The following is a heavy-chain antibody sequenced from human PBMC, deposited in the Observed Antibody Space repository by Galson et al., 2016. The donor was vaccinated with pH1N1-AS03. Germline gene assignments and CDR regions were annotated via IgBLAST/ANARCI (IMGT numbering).Heavy chain of an antibody. J-gene: IGHJ3*02. V-gene: IGHV3-30*02. CDR1: GFTFSSFG. D-gene: IGHD2-21*01. Sequence: SLRLSCAASGFTFSSFGMHWVRQAPGKGLEWVTFIAFDANREYYADSVRGRFTISRDNSKNTVYPPMNSLKSDDSAVYFCVKESLCEGGNCNSRVLEAYDIWGQGTVVTVSS. CDR2: IAFDANRE. CDR3: VKESLCEGGNCNSRVLEAYDI.